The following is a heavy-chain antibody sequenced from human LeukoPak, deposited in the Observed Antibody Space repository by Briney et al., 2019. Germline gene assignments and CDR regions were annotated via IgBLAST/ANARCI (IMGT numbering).Heavy chain of an antibody. V-gene: IGHV3-53*05. CDR1: GFTVSSNY. J-gene: IGHJ4*02. CDR3: AKMGSGNPFDY. D-gene: IGHD4-23*01. Sequence: GGSLRLSCAASGFTVSSNYMSWVRQAPGKGLEWVSVIYSGGSTYYADSVKGRFTISRDNSKNTLYLQMNSLRAEDTAVYYCAKMGSGNPFDYWGQGTLVTVSS. CDR2: IYSGGST.